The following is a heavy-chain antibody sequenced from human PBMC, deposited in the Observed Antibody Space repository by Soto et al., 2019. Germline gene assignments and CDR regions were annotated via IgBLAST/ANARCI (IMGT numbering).Heavy chain of an antibody. D-gene: IGHD3-16*01. J-gene: IGHJ3*02. CDR3: ARVLITSLDAFDI. CDR2: IYDSGRT. V-gene: IGHV4-59*01. Sequence: SETPSLTCSVCCYFISNYHWSWIRQPPGRGLEWIGYIYDSGRTTYNPSLKSRVTISVDTSKNQFSLKLSSVTAADTAVYYCARVLITSLDAFDIWGQGTMVT. CDR1: CYFISNYH.